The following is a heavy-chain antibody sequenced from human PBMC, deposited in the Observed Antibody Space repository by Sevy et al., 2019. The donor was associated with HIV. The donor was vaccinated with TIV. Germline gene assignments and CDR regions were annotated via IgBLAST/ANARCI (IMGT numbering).Heavy chain of an antibody. CDR3: ARGHKWLSYKYYYYGMDV. D-gene: IGHD3-3*01. Sequence: SETLSLTCTVSGGSISSGGYYWSWIRQHPGKGLEWIGYIYYSGSTYYNPSLKSRVTISVDTSKNQFSLKLSSVTAEDTAVYYCARGHKWLSYKYYYYGMDVWGQGTTVTVSS. J-gene: IGHJ6*02. V-gene: IGHV4-31*03. CDR1: GGSISSGGYY. CDR2: IYYSGST.